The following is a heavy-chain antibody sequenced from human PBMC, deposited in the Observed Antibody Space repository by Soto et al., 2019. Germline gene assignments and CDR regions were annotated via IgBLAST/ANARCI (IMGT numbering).Heavy chain of an antibody. D-gene: IGHD2-15*01. CDR2: IIGLDNTI. V-gene: IGHV3-48*03. J-gene: IGHJ4*02. Sequence: GSLRLSCAASGXTFSSYYMNWVRQAPGKGLEWISHIIGLDNTIYYAGSVKGRFTISSDNAKSSLYLQMNSLRAEDTAVYYCARSSGAYRPFDSWGQGTLVTVS. CDR3: ARSSGAYRPFDS. CDR1: GXTFSSYY.